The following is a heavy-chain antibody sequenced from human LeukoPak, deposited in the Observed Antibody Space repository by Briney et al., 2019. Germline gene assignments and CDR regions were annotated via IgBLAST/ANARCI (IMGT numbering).Heavy chain of an antibody. V-gene: IGHV3-53*04. J-gene: IGHJ5*01. CDR2: IYCGGSI. Sequence: GGSLRLSCAASGFNVSNNYMSWVRQAPGKGLELVSGIYCGGSIYHLDPVKGRFTTFRHDTQNTLYLQMNSLIAEDTAVYYCASRAWLDFWGQGTLVTVSS. CDR3: ASRAWLDF. CDR1: GFNVSNNY.